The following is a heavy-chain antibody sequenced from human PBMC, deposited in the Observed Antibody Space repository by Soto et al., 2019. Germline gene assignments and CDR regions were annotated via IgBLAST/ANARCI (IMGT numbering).Heavy chain of an antibody. J-gene: IGHJ5*02. V-gene: IGHV3-23*01. D-gene: IGHD2-2*01. CDR3: AKDPGGYQLLYWFDP. CDR1: GFTFSSYA. CDR2: ISGSGGST. Sequence: WGSLRLSCAASGFTFSSYAMSWVRQAPGKGLEWVSAISGSGGSTYYADSVKGRFTISRDNSKNTLYLQMNSLRAEDTAVYYCAKDPGGYQLLYWFDPWGQGTLVTVSS.